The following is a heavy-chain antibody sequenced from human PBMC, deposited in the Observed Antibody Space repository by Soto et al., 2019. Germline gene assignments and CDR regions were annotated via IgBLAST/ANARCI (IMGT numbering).Heavy chain of an antibody. CDR3: AKGDSDFWSGYYRYAFDM. CDR1: GFTFDNFA. D-gene: IGHD3-3*01. CDR2: ISGSSFRT. J-gene: IGHJ3*02. Sequence: EVKLLESGGALVQPGGSLRLSCAASGFTFDNFAMTWVRQAPGKGLEWVSTISGSSFRTNYADSVKGRFTISRDNSKNTLYLQMNSLRAEDSALYYCAKGDSDFWSGYYRYAFDMWGQGTMVTVSS. V-gene: IGHV3-23*01.